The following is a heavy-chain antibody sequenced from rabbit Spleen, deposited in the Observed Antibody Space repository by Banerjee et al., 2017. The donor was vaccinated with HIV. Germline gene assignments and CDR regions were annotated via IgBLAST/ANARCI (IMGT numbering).Heavy chain of an antibody. J-gene: IGHJ2*01. CDR2: IYTGSSGSA. CDR1: GFTISSNYW. CDR3: ARGRADGGADAFDP. Sequence: QSLEESGGGLVKPGASLTLTCTASGFTISSNYWMSWVRQAPGKGLEWIACIYTGSSGSADYANWAKGRFTISKTSSTTVTLQMTSLTVADTSTYFCARGRADGGADAFDPWGQGTLVTVS. D-gene: IGHD2-1*01. V-gene: IGHV1S40*01.